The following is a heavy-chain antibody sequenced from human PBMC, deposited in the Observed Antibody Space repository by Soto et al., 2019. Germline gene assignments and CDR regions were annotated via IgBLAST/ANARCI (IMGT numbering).Heavy chain of an antibody. J-gene: IGHJ4*02. CDR3: AKTASMTSREGFDH. CDR2: ISGSGSNP. Sequence: EVQVLESGGGLVQPGGSLRLSCAASGFTFSSYAMSWVRQAPGQGLEWVSAISGSGSNPYYADSVKGRFTISRDNSKNTLYLQMNSLRDEDTALYYCAKTASMTSREGFDHWGQGTLVTVSS. D-gene: IGHD4-17*01. V-gene: IGHV3-23*01. CDR1: GFTFSSYA.